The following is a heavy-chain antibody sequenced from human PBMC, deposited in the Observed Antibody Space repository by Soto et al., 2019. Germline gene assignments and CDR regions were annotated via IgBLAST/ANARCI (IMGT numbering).Heavy chain of an antibody. V-gene: IGHV3-30*18. CDR2: ISYDGSNE. CDR1: GFTLNTYG. Sequence: QAQLVESGGGVVQPGTSLRLSCAASGFTLNTYGMHWVRQAPGKGLEWVAFISYDGSNEYYADSVKGRFTISRDNSKNTVFLQMNSLRGEDTAVYYCAKSLAVAAGWFDPWGQGALVTVSS. D-gene: IGHD6-19*01. CDR3: AKSLAVAAGWFDP. J-gene: IGHJ5*02.